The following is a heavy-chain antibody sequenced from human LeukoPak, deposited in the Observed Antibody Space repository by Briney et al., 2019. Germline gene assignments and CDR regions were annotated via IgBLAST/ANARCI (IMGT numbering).Heavy chain of an antibody. Sequence: EASVKVSCKASGYTFTGYYMHWVRQAPGQGLEWIGWINPNSGGTNYAQKFQGRVTMTRDTSISTAYMELSRLRSDDTAVYYCARVVTYYDILTGYSPIDYWGQGTLVTVSS. CDR2: INPNSGGT. J-gene: IGHJ4*02. V-gene: IGHV1-2*02. CDR3: ARVVTYYDILTGYSPIDY. D-gene: IGHD3-9*01. CDR1: GYTFTGYY.